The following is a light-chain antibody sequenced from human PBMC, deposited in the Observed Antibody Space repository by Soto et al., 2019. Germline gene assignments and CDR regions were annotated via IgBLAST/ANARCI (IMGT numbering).Light chain of an antibody. Sequence: VMTQFPATMSVSPGERATLSCRASERVKSNLGWYQQKPGQAPRLLIYDASTRATGIPARFSGSGSGTEFTLTISSLQSEDFAVYYCQQYNYWPVTFGQGTKVDIK. CDR3: QQYNYWPVT. J-gene: IGKJ1*01. CDR1: ERVKSN. CDR2: DAS. V-gene: IGKV3-15*01.